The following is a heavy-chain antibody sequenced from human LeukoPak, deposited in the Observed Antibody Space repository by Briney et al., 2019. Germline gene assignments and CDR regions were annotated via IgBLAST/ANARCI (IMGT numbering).Heavy chain of an antibody. V-gene: IGHV3-30-3*01. D-gene: IGHD6-6*01. Sequence: GGALRLSCAASGFTFSRYSIHWVRQAPGKGLEWVALILYGGGTKYNSDSVKGRFTISRDNSKDTVYLQMNSLRPEDTGVYYCATPLSSSNYFRHWGQGTLVTVSS. J-gene: IGHJ1*01. CDR3: ATPLSSSNYFRH. CDR1: GFTFSRYS. CDR2: ILYGGGTK.